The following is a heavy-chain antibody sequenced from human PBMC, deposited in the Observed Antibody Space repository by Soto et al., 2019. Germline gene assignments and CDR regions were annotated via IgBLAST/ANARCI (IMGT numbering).Heavy chain of an antibody. J-gene: IGHJ6*02. D-gene: IGHD2-15*01. CDR2: INPSSGRT. CDR3: ARDHNFGFILYAMDV. V-gene: IGHV1-46*01. CDR1: GYTFTSYS. Sequence: ASVKDTFKASGYTFTSYSMHWVRQAPGQGLEWMGIINPSSGRTSYAQNFQGRVTMTSDTSTSIVYMEMSSLKSEDTAVYYCARDHNFGFILYAMDVWGQGTTVTVSS.